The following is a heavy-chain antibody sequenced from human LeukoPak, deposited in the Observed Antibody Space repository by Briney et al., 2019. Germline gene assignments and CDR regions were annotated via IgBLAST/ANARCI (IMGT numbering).Heavy chain of an antibody. D-gene: IGHD3-22*01. Sequence: PSETLSLTCTVSGYSINSGYYWGWIRQPPGKGLEWIGSIDHSGSTYYNPSLKSRVTISVDTSKNQFSLKLSSVTAADTAVYYCARGGWNKFDYWGQGTLVTVSS. CDR2: IDHSGST. CDR3: ARGGWNKFDY. CDR1: GYSINSGYY. V-gene: IGHV4-38-2*02. J-gene: IGHJ4*02.